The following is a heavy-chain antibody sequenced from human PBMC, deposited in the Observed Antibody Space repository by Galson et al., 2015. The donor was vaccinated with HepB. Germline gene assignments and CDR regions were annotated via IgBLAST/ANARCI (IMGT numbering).Heavy chain of an antibody. V-gene: IGHV3-48*04. CDR3: ATDGDYGDY. D-gene: IGHD4-17*01. CDR2: ISSSSTTI. J-gene: IGHJ4*02. CDR1: TFIFSTYS. Sequence: SLRLSCAASTFIFSTYSMNWVRQAPGKGLEWVSYISSSSTTIYYADSVKGRFTISRDNAKSSLYLQMNSLRAEDTAVYYCATDGDYGDYWGQGTLVTVSS.